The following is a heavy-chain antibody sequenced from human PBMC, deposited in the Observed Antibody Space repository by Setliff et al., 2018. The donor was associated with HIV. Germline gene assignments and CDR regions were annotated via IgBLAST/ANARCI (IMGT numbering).Heavy chain of an antibody. V-gene: IGHV4-38-2*01. Sequence: SETLSLTCVVSGNSISSGYYWGWVRQPPGKGLEWIGSIYHTGSTYYNPSLKGRVTISVDTSKNQFSLKLTSLTAADTAVYYCARIDGEAADTNYWGKGTLVNVSS. D-gene: IGHD6-13*01. CDR1: GNSISSGYY. CDR3: ARIDGEAADTNY. CDR2: IYHTGST. J-gene: IGHJ4*02.